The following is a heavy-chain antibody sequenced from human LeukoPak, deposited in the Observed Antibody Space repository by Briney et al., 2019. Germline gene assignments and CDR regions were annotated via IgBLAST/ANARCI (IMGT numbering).Heavy chain of an antibody. D-gene: IGHD3-22*01. J-gene: IGHJ4*02. CDR3: ARGRGVVVIAYFDY. V-gene: IGHV3-53*01. CDR2: IYSGGST. CDR1: GFTVSSNY. Sequence: GGSLRLSCAASGFTVSSNYMSWVRQAPGKELEWVSVIYSGGSTYYADSVKGRFTISRDNSKNTLYLQMNSLRAEDTAVYYCARGRGVVVIAYFDYWGQGTLVTVSS.